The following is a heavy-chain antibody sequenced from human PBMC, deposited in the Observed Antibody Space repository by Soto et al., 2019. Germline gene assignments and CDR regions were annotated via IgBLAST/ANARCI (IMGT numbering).Heavy chain of an antibody. D-gene: IGHD3-3*01. J-gene: IGHJ6*02. CDR2: INHSGST. CDR3: ARADYDFWSGYPSGYYYYYGMDV. CDR1: GGSFSGYY. V-gene: IGHV4-34*01. Sequence: SETLSLTCAVYGGSFSGYYWSWIRQPPGKGLEWIGEINHSGSTNYTPSLKSRVTISVDTSKIQFSLKLSSVTAADTAVYYCARADYDFWSGYPSGYYYYYGMDVWCQGTTVTVSS.